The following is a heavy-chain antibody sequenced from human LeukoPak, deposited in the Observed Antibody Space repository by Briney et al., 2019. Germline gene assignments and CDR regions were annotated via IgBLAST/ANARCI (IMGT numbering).Heavy chain of an antibody. CDR1: GFTFTGHS. J-gene: IGHJ4*02. D-gene: IGHD3-22*01. CDR2: IGSDGRLD. CDR3: TREQDREAAATIVGDY. Sequence: GGSLRLSCAASGFTFTGHSMHWVRQPPGKGLEWVAVIGSDGRLDFYADSVKGRFTISRDNARNSLYLEMNSLRAEDTAVYYCTREQDREAAATIVGDYWGQGTLVTVSS. V-gene: IGHV3-30*04.